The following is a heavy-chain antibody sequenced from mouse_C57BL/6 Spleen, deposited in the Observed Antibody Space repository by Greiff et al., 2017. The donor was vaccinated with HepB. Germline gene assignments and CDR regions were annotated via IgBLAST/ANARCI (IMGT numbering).Heavy chain of an antibody. CDR1: GYTFTDYY. J-gene: IGHJ2*01. CDR2: INPYNGGT. CDR3: AGGGSSSFDY. V-gene: IGHV1-19*01. D-gene: IGHD1-1*01. Sequence: VQLQQSGPVLVKPGASVKMSCKASGYTFTDYYMNWVKQSHGKSLEWIGVINPYNGGTSYNQKFKGKATLTVDKSSSTAYMELNSLTSEDSAVCYCAGGGSSSFDYWGQGTTLTVSS.